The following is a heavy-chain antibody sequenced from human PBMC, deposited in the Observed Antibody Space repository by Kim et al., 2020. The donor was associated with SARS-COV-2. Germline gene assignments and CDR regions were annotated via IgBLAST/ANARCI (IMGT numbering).Heavy chain of an antibody. V-gene: IGHV7-4-1*02. CDR2: INTNTGNP. CDR3: ATQEGFYYYYGMDV. J-gene: IGHJ6*02. Sequence: ASVKVSCKASGYTFTSYAMNWVRQAPGQGLEWMGWINTNTGNPTYAQGFTGRFVFSLDTSVSTAYLQISSLKAEDTAVYYCATQEGFYYYYGMDVWGQGTTVTVSS. CDR1: GYTFTSYA.